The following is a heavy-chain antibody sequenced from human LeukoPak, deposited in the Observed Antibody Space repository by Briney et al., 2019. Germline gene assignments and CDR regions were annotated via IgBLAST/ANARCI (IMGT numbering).Heavy chain of an antibody. V-gene: IGHV3-49*04. Sequence: PGRSLRLSCTASGYTFANDAVSWVRQAPGKGLEWVGSIRSKVYAGTAQYAASVKGRFTISRDDSKSIAYLQMNSLKIEDTAVYYCTRGLSRAYYYNGMDVWGQGTTVTVSS. CDR3: TRGLSRAYYYNGMDV. CDR1: GYTFANDA. CDR2: IRSKVYAGTA. J-gene: IGHJ6*02. D-gene: IGHD2-2*01.